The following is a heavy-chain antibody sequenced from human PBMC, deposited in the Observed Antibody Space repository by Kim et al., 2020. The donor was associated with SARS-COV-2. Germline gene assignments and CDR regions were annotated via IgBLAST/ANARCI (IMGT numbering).Heavy chain of an antibody. V-gene: IGHV3-7*01. CDR1: GLTLSSYW. Sequence: GGSLRLSCAASGLTLSSYWMSWVRQAPGKGLEWVANIKKDGSEKYYVDAVKGRFTISRDNAKNSMYLQMNSLRAEDTAVYYCAGEAAAAGTGYWGQGTLVTAS. CDR3: AGEAAAAGTGY. D-gene: IGHD6-13*01. CDR2: IKKDGSEK. J-gene: IGHJ4*02.